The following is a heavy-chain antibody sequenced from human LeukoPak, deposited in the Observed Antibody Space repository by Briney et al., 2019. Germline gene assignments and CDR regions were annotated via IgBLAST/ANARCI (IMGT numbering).Heavy chain of an antibody. D-gene: IGHD1-1*01. CDR3: ARHMGLGYTYFYPYFDY. CDR1: GGSISSYY. CDR2: IYYSGST. Sequence: ETLCLTCTVSGGSISSYYWSWIRQPPGKGLEWIGYIYYSGSTNYNPSLKSRVTISVDTSKNQFSLKLSSVTAADTAVYYCARHMGLGYTYFYPYFDYWGQGTLLTVSS. J-gene: IGHJ4*01. V-gene: IGHV4-59*08.